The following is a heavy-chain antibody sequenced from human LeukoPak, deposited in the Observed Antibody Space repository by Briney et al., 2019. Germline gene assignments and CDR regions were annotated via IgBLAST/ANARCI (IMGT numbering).Heavy chain of an antibody. CDR1: GGSISSYY. J-gene: IGHJ5*02. V-gene: IGHV4-59*07. CDR3: ARGHSYGYGWFDP. D-gene: IGHD5-18*01. CDR2: IYSSGST. Sequence: PSDTLSLTCTVSGGSISSYYWSWIRQPPGQGLEWIGYIYSSGSTNYNPSLKSRVTISVDTSNNQFSLKLSSVTAADTAVYYWARGHSYGYGWFDPWGQGTLVTVSS.